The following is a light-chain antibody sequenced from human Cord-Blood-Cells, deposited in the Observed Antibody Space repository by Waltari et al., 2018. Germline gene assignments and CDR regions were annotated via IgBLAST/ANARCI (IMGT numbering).Light chain of an antibody. CDR2: EGS. CDR3: CSYAGSSTWV. V-gene: IGLV2-23*01. Sequence: QSALTQPASVSGSPGQSITIPCTGTSSDVGSYNLVSWYQQHPVKAPKLMIYEGSKRPSGVSYRFSGSKAGNTASLTFSGLEAEDEADYYCCSYAGSSTWVFGGGTKLTVL. CDR1: SSDVGSYNL. J-gene: IGLJ3*02.